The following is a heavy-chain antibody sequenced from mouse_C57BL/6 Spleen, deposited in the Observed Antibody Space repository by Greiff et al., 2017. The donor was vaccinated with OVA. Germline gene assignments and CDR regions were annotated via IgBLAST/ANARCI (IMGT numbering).Heavy chain of an antibody. D-gene: IGHD2-5*01. Sequence: QVQLQQPGAELVKPGASVKLSCKASGYTFTSYWMHWEKQRPGQGLEWIGMIHPNSGSTNYNEKFKSKATLTVDKSSSTAYMQLSSLTSEDSAVYYCAAYSNYVDAMDYWGQGTSVTVSS. CDR3: AAYSNYVDAMDY. CDR2: IHPNSGST. CDR1: GYTFTSYW. J-gene: IGHJ4*01. V-gene: IGHV1-64*01.